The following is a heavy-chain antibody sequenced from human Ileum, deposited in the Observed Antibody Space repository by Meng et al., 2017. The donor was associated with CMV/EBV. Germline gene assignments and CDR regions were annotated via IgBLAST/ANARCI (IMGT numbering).Heavy chain of an antibody. D-gene: IGHD3-10*01. V-gene: IGHV3-23*01. CDR3: AKDPPGYGSGRDRYFQH. CDR1: FTFSGYA. CDR2: ISASGERT. J-gene: IGHJ1*01. Sequence: FTFSGYAMSWVRQAPGKGLRLVSTISASGERTYYAGNVKGRFTISRDNSENTLYLQMDRLRAEDTAVYYCAKDPPGYGSGRDRYFQHWGQGTLVTVSS.